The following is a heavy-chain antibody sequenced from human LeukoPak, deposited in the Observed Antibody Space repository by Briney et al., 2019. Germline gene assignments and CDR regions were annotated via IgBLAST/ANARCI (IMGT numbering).Heavy chain of an antibody. V-gene: IGHV3-53*01. D-gene: IGHD4-17*01. CDR3: ARYDLRGAFDI. CDR2: IYSGGST. Sequence: GGSLRLSCAASGLIVSSNYMNWVRQAPGKGLEWVSVIYSGGSTYYADSVKGRFTISRDNSKNNLYLQMNGLRVEDTAVYFCARYDLRGAFDIWGQGTMVTVFS. CDR1: GLIVSSNY. J-gene: IGHJ3*02.